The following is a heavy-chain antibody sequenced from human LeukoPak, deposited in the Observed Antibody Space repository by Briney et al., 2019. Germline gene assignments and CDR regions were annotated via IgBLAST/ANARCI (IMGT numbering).Heavy chain of an antibody. V-gene: IGHV1-2*02. CDR2: INPNSGGT. J-gene: IGHJ1*01. D-gene: IGHD6-13*01. CDR3: ARGPIAAAGTSHEYFQH. CDR1: GYTFTGYY. Sequence: ASVKVSRKASGYTFTGYYMHWVRQAPGQGLEWMGWINPNSGGTNYAQKFQGRVTMTRDTSISTAYMELSRLRSDDTAVYYCARGPIAAAGTSHEYFQHWGQGTLVTVSS.